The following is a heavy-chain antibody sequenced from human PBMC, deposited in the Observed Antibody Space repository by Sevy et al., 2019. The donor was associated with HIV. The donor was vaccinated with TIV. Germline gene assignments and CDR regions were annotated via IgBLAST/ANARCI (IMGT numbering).Heavy chain of an antibody. CDR2: ISDSGHIK. V-gene: IGHV3-11*01. Sequence: GGSLRLSCAASGFTFSDFYMSWIRQAPGKGLEWVSYISDSGHIKHYEDSVKGRFLISRDNAHNTVHLQMNSLTAEDTXXXXXXXXXXRIHDFDYWGRGTLVTVSS. J-gene: IGHJ4*02. CDR1: GFTFSDFY. D-gene: IGHD2-21*01. CDR3: XXXXXRIHDFDY.